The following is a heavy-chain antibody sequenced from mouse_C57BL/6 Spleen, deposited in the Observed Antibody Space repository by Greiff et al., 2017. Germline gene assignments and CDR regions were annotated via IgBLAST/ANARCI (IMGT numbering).Heavy chain of an antibody. V-gene: IGHV1-55*01. CDR3: AAGNAMDY. CDR1: GYTFTSYW. CDR2: IYPGSGST. Sequence: QVHVKQPGAELVKPGASVTLSCKASGYTFTSYWITWVQQRPGQGLEWIGDIYPGSGSTNYNVKCKSKATLTVDTSTSTAYMQLSSLTSEDSAVYYCAAGNAMDYWGQGTSVTVSS. J-gene: IGHJ4*01.